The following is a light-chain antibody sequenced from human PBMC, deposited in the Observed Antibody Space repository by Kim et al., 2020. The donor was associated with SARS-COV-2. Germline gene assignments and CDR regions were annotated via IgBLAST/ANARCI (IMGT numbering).Light chain of an antibody. CDR3: QQYASLPET. V-gene: IGKV3-20*01. J-gene: IGKJ2*01. CDR2: GAS. CDR1: QSIRSNY. Sequence: ETVLTQSPGTLSLSPGERATLSCRASQSIRSNYLAWYQQKAGQAPRLVIYGASSRATGIADRFSGSGSGTDFTLTISRLEPEDFAVYYCQQYASLPETFGQGTKLEI.